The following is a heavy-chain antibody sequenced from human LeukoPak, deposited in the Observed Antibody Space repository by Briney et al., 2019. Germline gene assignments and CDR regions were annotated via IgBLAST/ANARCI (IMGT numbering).Heavy chain of an antibody. D-gene: IGHD3-22*01. Sequence: QPGGSLRLSCAASGFTFSSYAMSWVRQAPGKGLEWVSAISGSGGSTYYADSVKGRFTISRDNSKNTLYLQMNSLRAEDTAVYYCAKDRDYYDSSGYPTPYYFDYWGQGTLVTVSS. CDR1: GFTFSSYA. CDR2: ISGSGGST. V-gene: IGHV3-23*01. J-gene: IGHJ4*02. CDR3: AKDRDYYDSSGYPTPYYFDY.